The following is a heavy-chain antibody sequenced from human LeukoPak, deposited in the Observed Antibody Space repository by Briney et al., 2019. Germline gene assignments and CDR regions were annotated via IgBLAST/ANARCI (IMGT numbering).Heavy chain of an antibody. CDR3: AKHYDILTGPFDY. CDR1: GYTFTSYY. Sequence: ASVKVSCKASGYTFTSYYTHWVRQAPGQGLEWMGIINPSGGSTSYAQKFQGRVTMTRDTSTSTAYMELSSLRSEDTAVYYCAKHYDILTGPFDYWGQGTLVTVSS. D-gene: IGHD3-9*01. CDR2: INPSGGST. V-gene: IGHV1-46*01. J-gene: IGHJ4*02.